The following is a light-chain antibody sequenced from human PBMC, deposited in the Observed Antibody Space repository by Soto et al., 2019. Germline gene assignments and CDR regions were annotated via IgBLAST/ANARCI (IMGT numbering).Light chain of an antibody. J-gene: IGLJ1*01. Sequence: QSVLTQPRSVSGSPGQSVTISCTGTSSDVGTYNFVSWYQQHPGKAPKLMIYDVNKRPSGVPDRFSGSKSGNTASLTISGLQAGDEAEYHCCAYAGTDTFDVFGTGTKVTVL. CDR1: SSDVGTYNF. CDR2: DVN. V-gene: IGLV2-11*01. CDR3: CAYAGTDTFDV.